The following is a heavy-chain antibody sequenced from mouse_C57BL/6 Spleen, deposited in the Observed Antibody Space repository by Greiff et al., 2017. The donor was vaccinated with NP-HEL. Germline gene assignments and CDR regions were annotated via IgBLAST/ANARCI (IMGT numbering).Heavy chain of an antibody. D-gene: IGHD1-1*01. Sequence: VQLKQSGTVLARPGASVKMSCKTSGYTFTSYWMHWVKQRPGQGLEWIGAIYPGNSDTSYNQKFKGKAKLTAVTSASTAYMELSSLTKEDSAVYYCTRDYGSSYGGYFDVWGTGTTVTVSS. CDR3: TRDYGSSYGGYFDV. V-gene: IGHV1-5*01. J-gene: IGHJ1*03. CDR2: IYPGNSDT. CDR1: GYTFTSYW.